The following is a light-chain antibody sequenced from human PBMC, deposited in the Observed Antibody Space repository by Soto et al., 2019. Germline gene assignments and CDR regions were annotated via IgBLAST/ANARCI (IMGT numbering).Light chain of an antibody. V-gene: IGLV2-8*01. CDR2: EVS. J-gene: IGLJ2*01. Sequence: QSALTQPPSASGSPGQSVTISCTGTSSDVGGYPYVSWYQQHPGNAPKLMIYEVSKRPSGVPDRFSGSKSGNTASLTVSGLQAEDEADYYCSSDAGSNNLVFGGGTKRTVL. CDR1: SSDVGGYPY. CDR3: SSDAGSNNLV.